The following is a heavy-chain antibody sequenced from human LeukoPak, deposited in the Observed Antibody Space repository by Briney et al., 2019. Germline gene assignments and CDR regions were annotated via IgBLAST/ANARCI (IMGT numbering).Heavy chain of an antibody. Sequence: PSETLSLTCTVAGGSISSYYWSSIRQPPGKGLELIGYIYYSGSTNYNPSPKSRVTISVHTSKNQFSLKLSSVTAADTAVYYCARLKYYYDSSGYRAEYFQHWGQGTLVTVSS. CDR3: ARLKYYYDSSGYRAEYFQH. CDR2: IYYSGST. D-gene: IGHD3-22*01. V-gene: IGHV4-59*01. CDR1: GGSISSYY. J-gene: IGHJ1*01.